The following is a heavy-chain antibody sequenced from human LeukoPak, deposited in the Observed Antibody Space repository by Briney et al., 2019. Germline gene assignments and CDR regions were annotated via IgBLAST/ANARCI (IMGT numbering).Heavy chain of an antibody. Sequence: ASVKVSCKASGYTFTSYAMHWVRQAPGQGLEWMGGFDAEQGEIIYAQEFQGRVTMTEDTSTNTAYMELSSLTSADTAVYYCATDSRYFDTNRYFDPWGQGTLITVSS. CDR3: ATDSRYFDTNRYFDP. CDR2: FDAEQGEI. J-gene: IGHJ5*02. V-gene: IGHV1-24*01. D-gene: IGHD3-22*01. CDR1: GYTFTSYA.